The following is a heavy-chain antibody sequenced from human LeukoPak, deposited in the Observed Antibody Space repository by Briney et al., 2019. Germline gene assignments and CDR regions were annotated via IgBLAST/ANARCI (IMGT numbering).Heavy chain of an antibody. CDR3: ARARGGLLGTMILVVNEFDY. D-gene: IGHD3-22*01. CDR2: INTKTGNP. CDR1: GYTFTSYA. Sequence: ASVKVSCKASGYTFTSYAMNWVRQAPGQGLEWMGWINTKTGNPTYAQGFIGRFVFSLDTSVSTAYLQISSLKAEDTAVYYCARARGGLLGTMILVVNEFDYWAREPWSPSPQ. J-gene: IGHJ4*02. V-gene: IGHV7-4-1*02.